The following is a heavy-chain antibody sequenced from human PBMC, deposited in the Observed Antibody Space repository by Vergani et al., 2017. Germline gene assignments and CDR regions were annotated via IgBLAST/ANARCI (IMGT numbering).Heavy chain of an antibody. CDR3: TTAAQEVTRRAMDY. V-gene: IGHV3-15*01. CDR1: GFDFNKAW. CDR2: INSKGNGGTT. D-gene: IGHD2-2*01. Sequence: EVQLVESGGGLVKPGGSLRLSCAASGFDFNKAWMSWVRQAPGKGLEWAGRINSKGNGGTTDFAAPVQGRFTISRDDSKNTLYLQMKSLKTEDTGVYYCTTAAQEVTRRAMDYWGQGTLVIVSP. J-gene: IGHJ4*02.